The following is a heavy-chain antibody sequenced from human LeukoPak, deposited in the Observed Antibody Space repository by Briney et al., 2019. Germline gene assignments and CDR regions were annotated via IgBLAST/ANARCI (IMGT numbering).Heavy chain of an antibody. CDR2: ISSSSSYI. Sequence: GGSLRLSCAASGFTFSSYSMNWVRQAPGKGLEWVSSISSSSSYIYYADSVKGRFTISRDNSKNTLFLQMNGLTAEDTAIYSCARPRLEYCSGGSCFDAFDIWGQGTMVTVSS. V-gene: IGHV3-21*04. CDR1: GFTFSSYS. J-gene: IGHJ3*02. D-gene: IGHD2-15*01. CDR3: ARPRLEYCSGGSCFDAFDI.